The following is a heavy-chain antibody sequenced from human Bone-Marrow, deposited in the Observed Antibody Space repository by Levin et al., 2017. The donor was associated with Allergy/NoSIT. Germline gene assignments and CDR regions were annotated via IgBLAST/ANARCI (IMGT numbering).Heavy chain of an antibody. J-gene: IGHJ6*02. D-gene: IGHD6-19*01. CDR2: IYYSGST. Sequence: SETLSLTCTVSGGSISSGDYYWSWIRQPPGKGLEWIGYIYYSGSTYYNPSLKSRVTISVDTSKNQFSLKLSSVTAADTAVYYCASLGGIAVAGTGPDSNYYYYGMDVWGQGTTVTVSS. V-gene: IGHV4-30-4*01. CDR3: ASLGGIAVAGTGPDSNYYYYGMDV. CDR1: GGSISSGDYY.